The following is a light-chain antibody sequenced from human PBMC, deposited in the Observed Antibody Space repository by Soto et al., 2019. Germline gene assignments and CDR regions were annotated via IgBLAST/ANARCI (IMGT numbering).Light chain of an antibody. J-gene: IGKJ2*01. V-gene: IGKV3-15*01. CDR1: QRVRTN. CDR2: GAS. CDR3: QQYSNWPPNA. Sequence: TVVTQSPATLSMSPGERATLSCRTSQRVRTNVAWYQQKPGQAPRLLIYGASTRATGIPDRFSGSGSGTEFSLTIGSLQSEDFAMYYCQQYSNWPPNAFGQGTKLEIK.